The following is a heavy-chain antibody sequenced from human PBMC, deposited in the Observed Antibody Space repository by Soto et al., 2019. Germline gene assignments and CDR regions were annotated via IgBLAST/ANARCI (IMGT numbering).Heavy chain of an antibody. D-gene: IGHD3-22*01. J-gene: IGHJ4*02. CDR2: IWYDGSNK. CDR1: AITFSSHR. CDR3: AREVYPGDSSGYYDFDY. Sequence: EGSLRLSCAACAITFSSHRMHWVRQAPGKGLEWVAVIWYDGSNKYYADSVKGRFTISRDNSKNTLYLQMNSLRAEDTAVYYCAREVYPGDSSGYYDFDYWGQGT. V-gene: IGHV3-33*01.